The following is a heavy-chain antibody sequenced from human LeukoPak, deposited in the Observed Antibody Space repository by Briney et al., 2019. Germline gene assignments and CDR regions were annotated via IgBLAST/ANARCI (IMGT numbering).Heavy chain of an antibody. CDR3: ARDTKDY. V-gene: IGHV3-48*03. CDR1: GFTFSSYS. D-gene: IGHD2-2*01. J-gene: IGHJ4*02. Sequence: GGSLRLSCEASGFTFSSYSMNWVRQAPGKGLEWTSYITTTGDRIQYADSVKGRFTISRDNAKNSLYLEMNSLRAEDTGVYFCARDTKDYWGQGTLVVVSS. CDR2: ITTTGDRI.